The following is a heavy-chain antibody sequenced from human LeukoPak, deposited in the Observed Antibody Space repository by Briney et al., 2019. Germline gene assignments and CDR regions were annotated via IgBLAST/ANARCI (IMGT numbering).Heavy chain of an antibody. CDR2: ISPNGDGT. CDR3: ARATCNTDCAGFDP. Sequence: ASVKVSCKASGYTFIGYYMHWVRQAPGQGLEWMGWISPNGDGTKYAQNFQGRVTMTRDTSISIAYMELSGLRSDDTAVYYCARATCNTDCAGFDPWGQGTLVTVSS. D-gene: IGHD2/OR15-2a*01. J-gene: IGHJ5*02. V-gene: IGHV1-2*02. CDR1: GYTFIGYY.